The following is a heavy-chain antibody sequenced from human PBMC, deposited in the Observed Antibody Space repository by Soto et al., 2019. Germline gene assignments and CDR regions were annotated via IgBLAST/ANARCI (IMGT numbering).Heavy chain of an antibody. CDR2: IYHSGST. CDR3: AHGHSSGWTTQWFDP. V-gene: IGHV4-4*02. J-gene: IGHJ5*02. CDR1: GGSISSSNW. D-gene: IGHD6-19*01. Sequence: QVQLQESGPGLVKPSGTLSLTCAVSGGSISSSNWWSWVRQPPGKGLEWIGEIYHSGSTNYNPSPKSRVTLXXDXSXXQFSLKLSSVTAADTAVYYCAHGHSSGWTTQWFDPWGQGTLVTVSS.